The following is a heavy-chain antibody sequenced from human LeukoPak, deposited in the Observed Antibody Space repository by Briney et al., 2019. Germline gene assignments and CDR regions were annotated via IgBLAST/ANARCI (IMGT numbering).Heavy chain of an antibody. V-gene: IGHV5-51*01. Sequence: GESLKISCKGSAYSSTSYWNGWVRQMPGKGLEWMGIIYPGDSDTRYSPSFQGQVTVSADKSISTAYLQWSSLKASDTAMYYCARLRTTITGTTAYYYGMDVWGQGTTVTVSS. CDR2: IYPGDSDT. J-gene: IGHJ6*02. CDR3: ARLRTTITGTTAYYYGMDV. CDR1: AYSSTSYW. D-gene: IGHD1-7*01.